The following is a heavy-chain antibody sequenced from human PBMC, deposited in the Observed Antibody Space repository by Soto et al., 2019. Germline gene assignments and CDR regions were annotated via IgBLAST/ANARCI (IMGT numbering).Heavy chain of an antibody. J-gene: IGHJ6*03. CDR2: IYYSGST. CDR3: ARRTTSYSSVGGPYYYYYMDV. CDR1: GGSISSYY. V-gene: IGHV4-59*08. D-gene: IGHD6-25*01. Sequence: SETLSLTCTVSGGSISSYYWSWIRQPPGKGLEWIGYIYYSGSTNYNPSLKSRVTISVDTSKNQFSLKLSSVTAADTAVYYCARRTTSYSSVGGPYYYYYMDVWGKGTTVTVSS.